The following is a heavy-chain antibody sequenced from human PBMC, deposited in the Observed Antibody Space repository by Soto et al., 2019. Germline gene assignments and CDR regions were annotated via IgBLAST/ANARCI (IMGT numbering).Heavy chain of an antibody. Sequence: SETLSLTCTVSGGSISSGGYYWSWIRQHPGKGLEWIGYIYYSGSTYYNPSLKSRVTISVDTSKNQFSLKLSSVTAADTAVYYCARSDPVITGTTTNWFDPWGQGTLVTVSS. CDR3: ARSDPVITGTTTNWFDP. V-gene: IGHV4-31*03. CDR1: GGSISSGGYY. D-gene: IGHD1-7*01. J-gene: IGHJ5*02. CDR2: IYYSGST.